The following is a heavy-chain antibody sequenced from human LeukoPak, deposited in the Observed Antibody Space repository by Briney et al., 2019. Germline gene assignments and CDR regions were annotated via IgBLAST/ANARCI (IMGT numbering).Heavy chain of an antibody. CDR3: ARDSSGWYYWFDP. J-gene: IGHJ5*02. D-gene: IGHD6-19*01. CDR1: GYTFTGNY. Sequence: ASVKVSCKASGYTFTGNYMHWVRQAPGHGLEWMGWINPNSGGTNYAQKFQGRVTMTRDTSISTAYMELSRLRSDDTAVYYCARDSSGWYYWFDPWGQGTLVTVSS. V-gene: IGHV1-2*02. CDR2: INPNSGGT.